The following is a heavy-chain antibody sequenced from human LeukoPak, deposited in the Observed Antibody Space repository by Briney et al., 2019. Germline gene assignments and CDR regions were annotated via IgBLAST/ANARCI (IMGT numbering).Heavy chain of an antibody. CDR2: INTDGSST. CDR1: GLTFNNYA. D-gene: IGHD2-2*01. CDR3: ARDDCSSSSCLTY. Sequence: GGSLRLSCEASGLTFNNYAMHWVRQAPGKGLVWVSRINTDGSSTNYADSVKGRFTISRKNTLYLQMNSLRAEDTAVYYCARDDCSSSSCLTYWGQGTLVTVSS. V-gene: IGHV3-74*01. J-gene: IGHJ4*02.